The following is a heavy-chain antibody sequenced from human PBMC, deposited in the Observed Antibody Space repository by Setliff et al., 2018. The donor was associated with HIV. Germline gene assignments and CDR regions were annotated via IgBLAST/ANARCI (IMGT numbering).Heavy chain of an antibody. Sequence: SVKVSCKASGGTFSSYAINWVRQAPGQGLEWMGGIIPMFGTRNYAQKFQGRVTITTDESTSTAYMELSSLRSEDTALYYCARGQSQGYAYSGSYVAFDIWGQGTMVTVSS. CDR1: GGTFSSYA. D-gene: IGHD1-26*01. V-gene: IGHV1-69*05. J-gene: IGHJ3*02. CDR2: IIPMFGTR. CDR3: ARGQSQGYAYSGSYVAFDI.